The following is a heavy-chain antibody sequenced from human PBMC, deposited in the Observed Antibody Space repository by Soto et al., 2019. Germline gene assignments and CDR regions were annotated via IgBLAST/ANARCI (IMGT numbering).Heavy chain of an antibody. D-gene: IGHD1-26*01. V-gene: IGHV3-33*01. CDR1: GFTFSSYG. CDR2: IWYDGSNK. J-gene: IGHJ6*02. CDR3: ARAWDGYGMDV. Sequence: QVQLVESGGGVVQPGRSLRLSCAASGFTFSSYGMHWVRQAPGKGLEWVAVIWYDGSNKYYADSVKGRFTISRDNSKNTLYLQMNSLRAEDTAVYYCARAWDGYGMDVWGQGTTVTVSS.